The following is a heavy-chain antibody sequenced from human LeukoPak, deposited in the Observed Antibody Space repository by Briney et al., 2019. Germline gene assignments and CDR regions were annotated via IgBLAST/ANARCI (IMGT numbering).Heavy chain of an antibody. V-gene: IGHV4-59*01. CDR1: GGSISSYY. CDR3: ARTYYDFWSGYTNYFDY. Sequence: PSETLSLTCTVSGGSISSYYWSWIRQPPGKGLEWIGYIYYSGSTNYNPSLKSRVTISVDTSKNQFSLKLSSVTAADTAVYYCARTYYDFWSGYTNYFDYWGQGTLVTVSS. J-gene: IGHJ4*02. CDR2: IYYSGST. D-gene: IGHD3-3*01.